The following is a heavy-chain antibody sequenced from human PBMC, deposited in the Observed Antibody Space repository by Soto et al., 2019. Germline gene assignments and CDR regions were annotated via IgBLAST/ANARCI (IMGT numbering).Heavy chain of an antibody. J-gene: IGHJ6*02. CDR1: GFTFSSYS. CDR3: ERDRDYVNGMDV. CDR2: ISSSSSYI. V-gene: IGHV3-21*01. Sequence: EVQLVESGGGLVKPGGSLRLSCAASGFTFSSYSMNWVRQAPGKGLEWVSSISSSSSYIYYADAVKGRFNISRDHAKNSLFLQRNSLRAEDTAVYYCERDRDYVNGMDVWGQGTTVAVSS. D-gene: IGHD4-17*01.